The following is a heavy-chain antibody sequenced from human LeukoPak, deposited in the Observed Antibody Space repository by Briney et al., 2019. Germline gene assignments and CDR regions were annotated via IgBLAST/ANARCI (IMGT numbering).Heavy chain of an antibody. Sequence: GGCLRLSSAASGFTLSRNYMSCVRQAPRKGLEWGSDIYSGGSTYYADSVKDRFTISRDNSKNTLYLQMNSLRVEDTAVYYCARSPNGTGYLDYWGQGTLVTVSS. CDR1: GFTLSRNY. V-gene: IGHV3-66*02. CDR3: ARSPNGTGYLDY. CDR2: IYSGGST. J-gene: IGHJ4*02. D-gene: IGHD3-9*01.